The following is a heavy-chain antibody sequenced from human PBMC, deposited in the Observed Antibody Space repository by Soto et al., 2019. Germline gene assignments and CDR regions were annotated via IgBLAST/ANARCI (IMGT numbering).Heavy chain of an antibody. Sequence: ASVKVSCKASGYTFTSYAMHWVRQAPGQRLEWMGWINAGNGNTKYSQKFQGRVTITRDTSASTAYMELSSLRSEDTAVYYCARERTGYYYDILTGYYSQYYCGMDVWGQGTTVTVSS. CDR3: ARERTGYYYDILTGYYSQYYCGMDV. V-gene: IGHV1-3*01. CDR1: GYTFTSYA. CDR2: INAGNGNT. D-gene: IGHD3-9*01. J-gene: IGHJ6*02.